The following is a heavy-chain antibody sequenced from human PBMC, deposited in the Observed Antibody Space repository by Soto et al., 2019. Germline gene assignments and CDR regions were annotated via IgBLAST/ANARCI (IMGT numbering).Heavy chain of an antibody. CDR3: ARGASTDCSNGVCSFFYNHDMDV. CDR1: GYSFTDYH. Sequence: QVQLVQSGAEVKKPGASVKVSCKASGYSFTDYHIHWVRQAPGQGLEWLGRIDPRGGGTSTAQKFQGWVTMTTDTSISTASMELTRLTSDDTAIYYCARGASTDCSNGVCSFFYNHDMDVWGQGTTVTVSS. CDR2: IDPRGGGT. V-gene: IGHV1-2*04. J-gene: IGHJ6*02. D-gene: IGHD2-8*01.